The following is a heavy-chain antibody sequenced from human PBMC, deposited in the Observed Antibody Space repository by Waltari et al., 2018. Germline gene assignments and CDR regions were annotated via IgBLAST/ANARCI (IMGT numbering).Heavy chain of an antibody. CDR3: ARGGSGSSYPFDD. D-gene: IGHD3-10*01. J-gene: IGHJ4*02. CDR1: GYSFTDYW. Sequence: EVQLVQSGAEVKKPGESLKISCKGSGYSFTDYWIGWVRQMPGRGLEWMGIIYPGHSDPIYSPSFQGQVTISADKSISTAYLQWSSLKASDTAMYYCARGGSGSSYPFDDWGQGTLVTVSS. V-gene: IGHV5-51*01. CDR2: IYPGHSDP.